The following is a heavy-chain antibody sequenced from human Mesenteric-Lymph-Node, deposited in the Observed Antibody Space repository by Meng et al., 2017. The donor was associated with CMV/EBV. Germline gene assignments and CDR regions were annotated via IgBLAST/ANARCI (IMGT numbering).Heavy chain of an antibody. Sequence: TFSSYWMHWVRQAPGKGLVWVSRINSDGSSTNYADSVKGRFTISRDNAKNTLYLQMNSLRAEDTAVYYCVRGYCSGGSCSTVHSFGDYWGQGTLVTVSS. CDR3: VRGYCSGGSCSTVHSFGDY. CDR1: TFSSYW. J-gene: IGHJ4*02. D-gene: IGHD2-15*01. V-gene: IGHV3-74*01. CDR2: INSDGSST.